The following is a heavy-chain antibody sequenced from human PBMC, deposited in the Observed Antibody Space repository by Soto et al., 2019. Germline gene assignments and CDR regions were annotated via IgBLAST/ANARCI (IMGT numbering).Heavy chain of an antibody. Sequence: SETLSLTCTVSGGSISSGGYYWSWIRQDPGKGLEWIGYIYYSGSTYYNPSLKSRVTISVDTSKNQFSLKLSSVTAADTAVYYCARDQLRRKEFIYYGMDVWGQGTTVTVSS. CDR1: GGSISSGGYY. V-gene: IGHV4-31*03. J-gene: IGHJ6*02. D-gene: IGHD1-1*01. CDR2: IYYSGST. CDR3: ARDQLRRKEFIYYGMDV.